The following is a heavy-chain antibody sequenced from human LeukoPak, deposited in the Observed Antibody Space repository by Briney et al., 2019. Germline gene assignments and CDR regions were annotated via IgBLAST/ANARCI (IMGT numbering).Heavy chain of an antibody. J-gene: IGHJ6*03. CDR3: ARASPYYMDV. CDR2: INHSGST. V-gene: IGHV4-34*01. Sequence: PSETLSLTCAVYGGSFSGYYWSWIRQPPGKGLEWIGEINHSGSTNYNPSLKSRVTISVDTSKNQFSLKLSSVTAADTAVYYCARASPYYMDVWGKGTTVTVSS. CDR1: GGSFSGYY.